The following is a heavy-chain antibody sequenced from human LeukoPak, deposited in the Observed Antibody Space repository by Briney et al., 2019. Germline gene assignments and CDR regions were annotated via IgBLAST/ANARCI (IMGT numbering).Heavy chain of an antibody. CDR3: ARPVPSRLGWFDP. CDR2: ISHSETT. V-gene: IGHV4-4*02. CDR1: GASISNDAW. Sequence: PSETLSLTCTVSGASISNDAWWDWVRQPPGKGLEWVAEISHSETTYYNPSLKSRVAISLDNSRNQFSLYLNSVTAADTAVYYCARPVPSRLGWFDPWGQGTLVTVSS. J-gene: IGHJ5*02. D-gene: IGHD1-1*01.